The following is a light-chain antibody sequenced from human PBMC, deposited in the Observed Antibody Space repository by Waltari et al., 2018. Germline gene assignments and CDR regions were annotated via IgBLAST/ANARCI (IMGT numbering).Light chain of an antibody. CDR2: KAS. CDR1: QSIVGW. J-gene: IGKJ1*01. Sequence: DIQVTQSPSTLSASVGDRVTIHCRASQSIVGWLAWYQQTPGKAPRLLIYKASYLESGVPSRFSGSGSGTAFTLTISSLQADDFATYYFLQYNSYPWTFGQGTKVEIK. CDR3: LQYNSYPWT. V-gene: IGKV1-5*03.